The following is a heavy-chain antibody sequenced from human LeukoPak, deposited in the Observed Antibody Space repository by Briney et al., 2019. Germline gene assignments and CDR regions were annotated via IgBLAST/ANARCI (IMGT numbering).Heavy chain of an antibody. CDR2: LSIMYGST. J-gene: IGHJ4*02. D-gene: IGHD2-15*01. Sequence: PGGSLRLSCAAGGFTSGSDVLTWVRQAPGKGLEWISGLSIMYGSTYYADSVKGRFTISRDSSKDTLYLQMNSLRVDDTAMYYCTKYCGPANCYSGFDSWGQGVLVTVSS. CDR1: GFTSGSDV. CDR3: TKYCGPANCYSGFDS. V-gene: IGHV3-23*01.